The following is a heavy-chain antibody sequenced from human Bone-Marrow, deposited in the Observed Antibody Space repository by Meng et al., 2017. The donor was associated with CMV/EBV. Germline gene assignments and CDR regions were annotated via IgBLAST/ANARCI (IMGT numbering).Heavy chain of an antibody. V-gene: IGHV3-48*04. CDR2: ISSSSSTI. CDR1: YITISSYS. J-gene: IGHJ6*02. D-gene: IGHD5-18*01. Sequence: SLKICRAACYITISSYSMSWVRQAPGKGQEWGSYISSSSSTIYYADSVKGRFIITRTNTKNALYLQMNILTAEDTAVYYGARADHTAMVTCYYGMDVWGQGTTVTVSS. CDR3: ARADHTAMVTCYYGMDV.